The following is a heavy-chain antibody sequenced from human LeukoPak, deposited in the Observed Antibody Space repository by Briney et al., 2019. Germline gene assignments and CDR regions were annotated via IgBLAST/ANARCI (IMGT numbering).Heavy chain of an antibody. V-gene: IGHV4-39*07. J-gene: IGHJ5*02. CDR3: ARETVSVDWFDP. CDR2: IYYSGST. CDR1: GGSISSSSYY. D-gene: IGHD4-11*01. Sequence: ASETLSLTCTVSGGSISSSSYYWGWIRQPPGKGLEWIGSIYYSGSTYYNPSLKSRVTVSVDTSKNQFSLKLSSVTAADTAVYYCARETVSVDWFDPWGQGTLVTVSS.